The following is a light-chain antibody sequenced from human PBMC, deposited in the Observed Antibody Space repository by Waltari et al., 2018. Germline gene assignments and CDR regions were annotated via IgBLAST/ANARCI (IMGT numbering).Light chain of an antibody. CDR3: QQYVSLPAT. Sequence: EIVLTPSPGTLSFSPGDTATLSCRASQSVSKYLAWYQQKPGQAPRLLIFGASSRATGIPDRFSGSGSGTDLSLTISRVEPEDFAVYYCQQYVSLPATFGQGTKVEIE. J-gene: IGKJ1*01. CDR2: GAS. CDR1: QSVSKY. V-gene: IGKV3-20*01.